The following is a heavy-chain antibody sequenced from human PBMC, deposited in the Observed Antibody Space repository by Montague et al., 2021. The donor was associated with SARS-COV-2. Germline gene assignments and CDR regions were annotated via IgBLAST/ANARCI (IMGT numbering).Heavy chain of an antibody. V-gene: IGHV3-33*01. J-gene: IGHJ6*03. CDR1: GFTFSSYG. CDR2: IWYDGSNE. D-gene: IGHD1-26*01. Sequence: SLRLSCAASGFTFSSYGMHWVCQAPGKGLEWVAVIWYDGSNEYYADSVKGRFTISRDNSKNTLYLQMNSLRAEDTAVYYCARDLVGAYYYMDVWGKGTTVTVSS. CDR3: ARDLVGAYYYMDV.